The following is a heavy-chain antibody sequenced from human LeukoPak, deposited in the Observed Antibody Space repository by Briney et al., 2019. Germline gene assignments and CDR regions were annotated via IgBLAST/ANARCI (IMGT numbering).Heavy chain of an antibody. Sequence: GASVRVSCKASGYTFTSYDINWVRQATGQGLEWMGWMNPNSGNTGYAQKFQGRVTITRNTSISTAYMELSSLRSEDTAVYYCARGVRSYPIDYWGQGTLVTVSS. CDR2: MNPNSGNT. CDR1: GYTFTSYD. CDR3: ARGVRSYPIDY. D-gene: IGHD1-26*01. J-gene: IGHJ4*02. V-gene: IGHV1-8*03.